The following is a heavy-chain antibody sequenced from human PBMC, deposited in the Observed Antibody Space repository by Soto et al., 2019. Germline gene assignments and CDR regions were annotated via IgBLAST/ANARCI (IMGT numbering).Heavy chain of an antibody. Sequence: EVQLVESGGGLVKPGGSLRLSCAASGFTFRSYSMNWVRQAPGKGLEWVSSISSSSSYIYYADSVKGRFTISRDNAKSSLYLQMNSLRAEDTAVYYCVRDCRIKYDFWSGYPSDYWGQGTLVTVSS. D-gene: IGHD3-3*01. J-gene: IGHJ4*02. CDR3: VRDCRIKYDFWSGYPSDY. CDR2: ISSSSSYI. V-gene: IGHV3-21*01. CDR1: GFTFRSYS.